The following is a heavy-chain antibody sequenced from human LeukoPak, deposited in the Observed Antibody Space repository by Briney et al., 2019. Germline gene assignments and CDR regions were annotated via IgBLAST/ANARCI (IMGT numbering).Heavy chain of an antibody. D-gene: IGHD6-13*01. V-gene: IGHV4-30-4*08. CDR3: ARENPLVPGYSSSNFDY. CDR1: GGSISSGDYY. Sequence: SQTLSLTCTVSGGSISSGDYYWSWIRQPPGKGLEWIGYIYYSGSTYYNPSLKSRVTISVGTSKNQFSLKLSSVTAADTAVYYCARENPLVPGYSSSNFDYWGQGTLVTVSS. CDR2: IYYSGST. J-gene: IGHJ4*02.